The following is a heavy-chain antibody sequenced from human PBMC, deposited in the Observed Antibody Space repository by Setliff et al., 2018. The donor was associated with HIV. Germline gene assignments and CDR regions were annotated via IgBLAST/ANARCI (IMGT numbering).Heavy chain of an antibody. CDR2: INAGNGNK. D-gene: IGHD2-2*01. V-gene: IGHV1-3*01. CDR3: ARLPSAAMWGGGAFDI. J-gene: IGHJ3*02. Sequence: ASVKVSCKASGYTFTTYAIHWVRQAPGQGLEWMGWINAGNGNKKYSQKFQGRVTITRDTFASTAYMELRSQTSEDTAVYCCARLPSAAMWGGGAFDIWGQGTVVT. CDR1: GYTFTTYA.